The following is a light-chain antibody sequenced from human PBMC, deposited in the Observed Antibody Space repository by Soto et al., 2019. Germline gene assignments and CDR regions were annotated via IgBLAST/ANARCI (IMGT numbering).Light chain of an antibody. V-gene: IGKV3D-15*01. J-gene: IGKJ4*01. CDR3: QHFKTYPLT. CDR2: DAS. Sequence: EVVLTQSPDTLSLPPGERATLSCRASQSISSYLAWYQQKPGQAPRLLIYDASSRATGIPARFSGSGSGPDFTPTISSLQSDDSATYYCQHFKTYPLTFGGGTKVDIK. CDR1: QSISSY.